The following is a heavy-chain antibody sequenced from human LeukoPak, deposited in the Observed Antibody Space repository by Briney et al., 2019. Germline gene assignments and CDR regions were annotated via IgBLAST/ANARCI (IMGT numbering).Heavy chain of an antibody. D-gene: IGHD3-3*01. CDR1: GGTFSSYA. CDR3: ASLYYDFWGGYYTGIGY. Sequence: ASVKVSCKASGGTFSSYAISWVRQAPGQGLEWMGGIIPIFGTANYAQKFQGRVTITADESTSTAYMELSSLRSEDTAVYYCASLYYDFWGGYYTGIGYWGQGALVTVSS. J-gene: IGHJ4*02. CDR2: IIPIFGTA. V-gene: IGHV1-69*13.